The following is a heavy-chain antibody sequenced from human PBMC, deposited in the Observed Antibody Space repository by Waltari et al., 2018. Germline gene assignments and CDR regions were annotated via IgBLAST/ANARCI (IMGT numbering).Heavy chain of an antibody. V-gene: IGHV1-69-2*01. D-gene: IGHD2-21*02. CDR1: GYTFTDYY. J-gene: IGHJ4*02. Sequence: EVQLVQSGAEVKKPGATVEISCKASGYTFTDYYLHWVQQAPGKGLEWIGRVDPEDGETIYAEKFQSRVTITANTSTDTAYMRLSSLRSEDTAVYYCATDRSVVTIDYWGQGTLVTVSS. CDR3: ATDRSVVTIDY. CDR2: VDPEDGET.